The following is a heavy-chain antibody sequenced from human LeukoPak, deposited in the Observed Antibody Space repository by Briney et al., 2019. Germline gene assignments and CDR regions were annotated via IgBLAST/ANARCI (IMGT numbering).Heavy chain of an antibody. D-gene: IGHD3-10*01. V-gene: IGHV1-69*05. J-gene: IGHJ5*02. CDR2: IIPIFGTA. Sequence: SVKVSCKASGGTFSSYAISWVRQAPGQGLEWMGGIIPIFGTANYAQKFQGRVTITTDESTSTAYMELSSLRSEDTAVYYCARVVMVGRVRPYNWFDPWGQGTLVTVSS. CDR3: ARVVMVGRVRPYNWFDP. CDR1: GGTFSSYA.